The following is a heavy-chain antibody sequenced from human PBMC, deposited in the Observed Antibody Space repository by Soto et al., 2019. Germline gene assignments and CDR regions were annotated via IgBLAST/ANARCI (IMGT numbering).Heavy chain of an antibody. CDR2: IVVGSGNT. D-gene: IGHD3-22*01. CDR1: GFTFTSSA. Sequence: GASVKVSCKASGFTFTSSAVQWVRQARGKRLEWKGWIVVGSGNTNYAQKFQERVTITRDMSTSTAYMELSSLRSLDTAVYYCAAENYYDSSGYHDYWGQGTLVTVPS. J-gene: IGHJ4*01. CDR3: AAENYYDSSGYHDY. V-gene: IGHV1-58*01.